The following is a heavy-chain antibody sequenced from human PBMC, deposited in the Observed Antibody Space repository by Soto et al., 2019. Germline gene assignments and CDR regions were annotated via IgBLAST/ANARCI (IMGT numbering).Heavy chain of an antibody. V-gene: IGHV4-59*01. D-gene: IGHD3-3*01. Sequence: KPSETLSLTCTVSGGSISSYYWSWIRQPPGKGLEWIGYIYYTGTTKYNPSLKSRVTISVDMSKSQFSLKLSSVTAADTAVYYCARGPNYDFWSGYFRGWGQGTLVTVSS. J-gene: IGHJ4*02. CDR2: IYYTGTT. CDR3: ARGPNYDFWSGYFRG. CDR1: GGSISSYY.